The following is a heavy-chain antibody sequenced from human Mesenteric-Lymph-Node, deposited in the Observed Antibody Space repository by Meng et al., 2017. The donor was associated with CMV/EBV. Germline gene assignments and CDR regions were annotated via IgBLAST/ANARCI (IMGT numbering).Heavy chain of an antibody. CDR2: IYHSGST. CDR1: RGSITNYY. V-gene: IGHV4-59*08. J-gene: IGHJ5*02. Sequence: SETLSLTCTISRGSITNYYYNWIRQPPGKGLEWIGSIYHSGSTYYNPSLKSRVTISVDTSKNQFSLKLSSVTAADTAVYYCARHGGHCFDSTYCREDEEWFDPWGQGTLVTVSS. CDR3: ARHGGHCFDSTYCREDEEWFDP. D-gene: IGHD3-16*01.